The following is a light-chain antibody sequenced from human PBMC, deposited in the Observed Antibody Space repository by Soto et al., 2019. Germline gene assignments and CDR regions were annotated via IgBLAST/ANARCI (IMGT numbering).Light chain of an antibody. CDR2: AVS. CDR3: QQANTFPLT. J-gene: IGKJ3*01. Sequence: DIQMTQSPSSVSASVGDRVTITCRASQGIYNWLAWYQRKPGKAPKLLISAVSNLQSGVPSRFSGSGYGTDFTLTISSLQPEDFATYYCQQANTFPLTLGPGTKVDIK. CDR1: QGIYNW. V-gene: IGKV1D-12*01.